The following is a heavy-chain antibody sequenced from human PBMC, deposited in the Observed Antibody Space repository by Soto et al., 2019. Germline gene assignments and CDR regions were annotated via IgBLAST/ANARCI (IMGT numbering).Heavy chain of an antibody. D-gene: IGHD5-12*01. CDR1: GGSLSSGF. CDR2: IHYSGST. CDR3: TVGGGWLTDY. V-gene: IGHV4-59*01. J-gene: IGHJ4*02. Sequence: QVQLQESGPGLVKPSETLSLTCSVSGGSLSSGFWGWFRQPPGKGLEWIGFIHYSGSTTYNPSLPSRLTISLDTSKHHFSLRLSSVTAADTALYYCTVGGGWLTDYWGQGTLVTVSS.